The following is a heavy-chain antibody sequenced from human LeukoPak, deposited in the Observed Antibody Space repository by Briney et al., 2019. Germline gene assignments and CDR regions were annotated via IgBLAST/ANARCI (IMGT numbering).Heavy chain of an antibody. Sequence: PSETLSLTCTVSGGSISSYYWSWIRQPAGKGLEWIGRIYTSGSTNYNPSLKSRVTMSVDTSKNQFSLKLSSVTAADTAVYYCAREGRDYYDSSGYYWFDPRGQGTLVTVSS. CDR2: IYTSGST. CDR3: AREGRDYYDSSGYYWFDP. CDR1: GGSISSYY. J-gene: IGHJ5*02. D-gene: IGHD3-22*01. V-gene: IGHV4-4*07.